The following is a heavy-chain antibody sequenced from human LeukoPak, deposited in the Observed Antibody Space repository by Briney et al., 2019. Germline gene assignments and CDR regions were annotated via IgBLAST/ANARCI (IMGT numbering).Heavy chain of an antibody. CDR3: ARLYCSSTSCFGGWFDP. Sequence: SVKVSCKASGGTFSSYAISWVRQAPGQGLEWMGGIIPIFGTANYAQKFQGRVTITTDESTSTAYMELSSLRSEDTAVYYCARLYCSSTSCFGGWFDPWGQGTLVTVSS. CDR2: IIPIFGTA. J-gene: IGHJ5*02. V-gene: IGHV1-69*05. CDR1: GGTFSSYA. D-gene: IGHD2-2*01.